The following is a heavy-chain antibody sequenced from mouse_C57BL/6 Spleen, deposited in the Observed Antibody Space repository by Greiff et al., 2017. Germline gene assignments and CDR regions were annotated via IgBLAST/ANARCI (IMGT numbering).Heavy chain of an antibody. V-gene: IGHV1-80*01. D-gene: IGHD2-5*01. CDR3: ARRGYSNYFYAMDY. J-gene: IGHJ4*01. Sequence: QVQLKESGAELVKPGASVKISCKASGYAFSSYWMNWVKQRPGKGLEWIGQIYPGDGDTNYNGKFKGKAILTADKSSSTAYMQLSSLTSEDSAVYFCARRGYSNYFYAMDYWGQGTSVTVSS. CDR1: GYAFSSYW. CDR2: IYPGDGDT.